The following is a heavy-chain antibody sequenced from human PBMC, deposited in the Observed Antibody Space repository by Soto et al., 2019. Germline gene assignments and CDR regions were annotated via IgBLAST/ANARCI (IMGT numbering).Heavy chain of an antibody. CDR2: FIPIFGTT. J-gene: IGHJ4*02. CDR3: AHDTSGYYFYSFDN. CDR1: GGSIKNFA. Sequence: QVHLVQSGTEVKRPGSSLKVSCRAYGGSIKNFAISWVRQALGQGPEWMGGFIPIFGTTYYAQKFQGRVTIIADESTSTLNMELRALTSEDTAVYYCAHDTSGYYFYSFDNWGQGTLVTVS. V-gene: IGHV1-69*01. D-gene: IGHD3-22*01.